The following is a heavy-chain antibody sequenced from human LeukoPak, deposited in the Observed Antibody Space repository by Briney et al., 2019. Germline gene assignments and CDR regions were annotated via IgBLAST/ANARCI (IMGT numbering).Heavy chain of an antibody. D-gene: IGHD4/OR15-4a*01. CDR1: GGSISSGGYY. V-gene: IGHV4-31*03. CDR3: ARDSGVLYGMDV. CDR2: IYYSGST. Sequence: SETLSLTCTVSGGSISSGGYYWSWIRQHPGKGLEWIGYIYYSGSTYYNPSLKSRVTISVDTSKNQFSLELSSVTAADTAVYYCARDSGVLYGMDVWGQGTTVTVSS. J-gene: IGHJ6*02.